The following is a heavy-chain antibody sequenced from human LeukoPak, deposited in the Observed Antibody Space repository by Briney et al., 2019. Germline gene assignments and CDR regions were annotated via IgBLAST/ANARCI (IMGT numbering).Heavy chain of an antibody. J-gene: IGHJ4*02. V-gene: IGHV3-30*04. D-gene: IGHD3-10*01. CDR3: ARGEDVLLWFGELLYSPSFDY. Sequence: PGGSLRLSCAASGFTFSSYAMHWVRQAPGKGLEWVAVISYDGSNKYYADSVKGRFTISRDNSKNTLYLQMNSLRAEDTAVYYCARGEDVLLWFGELLYSPSFDYWGQGTLVTVSS. CDR1: GFTFSSYA. CDR2: ISYDGSNK.